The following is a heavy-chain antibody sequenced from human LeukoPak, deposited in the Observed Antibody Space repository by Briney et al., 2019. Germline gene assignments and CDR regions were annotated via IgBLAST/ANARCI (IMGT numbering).Heavy chain of an antibody. V-gene: IGHV1-46*01. Sequence: ASVKVSCKASGYTFTSYYMHWVRQAPGQGLEWMGIINPSGGSTSYAQKFQGRVTMTRDMSTSTVYMELSSLRSEDTAVYYCARDFLDYGDYEGYYYYMDVWGKGTTVTISS. CDR3: ARDFLDYGDYEGYYYYMDV. J-gene: IGHJ6*03. CDR1: GYTFTSYY. D-gene: IGHD4-17*01. CDR2: INPSGGST.